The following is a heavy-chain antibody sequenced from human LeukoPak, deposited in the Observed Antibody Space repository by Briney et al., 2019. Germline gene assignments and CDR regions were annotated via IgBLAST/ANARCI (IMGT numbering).Heavy chain of an antibody. CDR1: GDSISSSDYC. CDR3: ARHRSHHGWFDP. D-gene: IGHD2-8*01. J-gene: IGHJ5*02. Sequence: SETLSLTYTVSGDSISSSDYCWSWIRQPPGRGLEFVVCLYFSGSTYYNPSLNGRVTISVDTSKNQFSLNLYSMTAADTALYFCARHRSHHGWFDPWGQGTLVTVSS. V-gene: IGHV4-39*01. CDR2: LYFSGST.